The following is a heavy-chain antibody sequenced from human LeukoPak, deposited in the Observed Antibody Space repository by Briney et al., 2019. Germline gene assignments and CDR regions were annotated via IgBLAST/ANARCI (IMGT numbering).Heavy chain of an antibody. D-gene: IGHD6-19*01. Sequence: SETLSLTCAVYGGSFSGYYWSWIRQPPGKGLEWIGEINHSGSTNYNPSLKSRVTISVDTSKNQFSLKLSSVTAADTAVYYCARVDSSGGAYWGQGTLVTVSS. V-gene: IGHV4-34*01. CDR1: GGSFSGYY. CDR3: ARVDSSGGAY. CDR2: INHSGST. J-gene: IGHJ4*02.